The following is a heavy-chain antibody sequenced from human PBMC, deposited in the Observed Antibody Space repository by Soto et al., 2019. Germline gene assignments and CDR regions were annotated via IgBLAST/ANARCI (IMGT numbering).Heavy chain of an antibody. V-gene: IGHV3-7*01. J-gene: IGHJ4*02. D-gene: IGHD5-12*01. CDR3: ARALNIVATITGPYFDY. Sequence: PGGSLRLSCAASGFTFSSYWMSWVRQAPGKGLEWVANIKQDGSEKYYVDSVKGRFTISRDNAKNSLYLQMNSLRAEDTAVYYCARALNIVATITGPYFDYWGQRTLVTVS. CDR2: IKQDGSEK. CDR1: GFTFSSYW.